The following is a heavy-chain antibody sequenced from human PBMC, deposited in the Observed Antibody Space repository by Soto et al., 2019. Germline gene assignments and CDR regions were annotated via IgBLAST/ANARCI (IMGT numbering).Heavy chain of an antibody. CDR1: GGSISSSNW. Sequence: QVQLQESGPGLVKPSGTLSLTCAVSGGSISSSNWWSWVRQPPGKGLEWIGEIYHSGSTNYNPSLKSRSTISVDNSKSQSSLELSPVTAADTAVYYCPRAGSRHLGVPGARIRGFDYWGQGTLVTVSS. V-gene: IGHV4-4*02. D-gene: IGHD3-10*01. CDR3: PRAGSRHLGVPGARIRGFDY. CDR2: IYHSGST. J-gene: IGHJ4*02.